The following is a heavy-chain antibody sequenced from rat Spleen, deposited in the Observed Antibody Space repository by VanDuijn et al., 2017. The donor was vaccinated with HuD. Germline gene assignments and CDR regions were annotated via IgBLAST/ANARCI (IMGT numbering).Heavy chain of an antibody. D-gene: IGHD1-7*01. V-gene: IGHV5-29*01. CDR3: ARPSYGYPFAY. CDR2: INYDGSST. CDR1: GFTFSDYY. J-gene: IGHJ3*01. Sequence: EVQLVESDGGLVQPGRSLKLSCAASGFTFSDYYMAWVRQAPAKGLEWVATINYDGSSTFYRDYVKARFTVSRDNSKNILYLQMDSLMSEDTATYYCARPSYGYPFAYWGQGTLVTVSS.